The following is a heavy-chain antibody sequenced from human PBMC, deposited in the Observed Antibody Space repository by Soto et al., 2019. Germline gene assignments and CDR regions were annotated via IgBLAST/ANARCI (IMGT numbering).Heavy chain of an antibody. CDR3: ARVNSARPLSALVAFDY. D-gene: IGHD5-12*01. CDR2: IYYSGST. CDR1: GGSISSGGYY. V-gene: IGHV4-31*02. J-gene: IGHJ4*02. Sequence: LCGGSISSGGYYWSWIRQHPGKGLEWIGYIYYSGSTYYNPSLKSRVTISVDTSKNQFSLKLSSVTAADTAVYYCARVNSARPLSALVAFDYWGQGTLVTVSS.